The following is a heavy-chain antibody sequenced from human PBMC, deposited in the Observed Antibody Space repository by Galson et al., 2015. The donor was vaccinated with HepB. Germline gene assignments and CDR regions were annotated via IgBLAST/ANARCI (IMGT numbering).Heavy chain of an antibody. J-gene: IGHJ4*02. CDR1: GFTFSTYS. CDR3: ARDGTPYWGFDS. V-gene: IGHV3-21*01. D-gene: IGHD7-27*01. Sequence: SLRLSCAASGFTFSTYSMNWVRHTPGKGLEWVSSISGSSSQIYYADSVKGRFTISRDNAKNTLYLQMNSLRAEDTAVYYCARDGTPYWGFDSWGQGTQVTVSS. CDR2: ISGSSSQI.